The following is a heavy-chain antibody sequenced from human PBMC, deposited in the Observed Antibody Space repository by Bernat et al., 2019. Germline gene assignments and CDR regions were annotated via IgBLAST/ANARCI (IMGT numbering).Heavy chain of an antibody. CDR1: GFTFSSYW. J-gene: IGHJ3*02. CDR2: IKQDGSEN. Sequence: EVQLVESGGGLVQPGGSLRLSCAASGFTFSSYWMSWVRQAPGKGLGWWANIKQDGSENYHRDSVKGRFTISRDNAKNSLYLQMNSLRAEDTAVYYCAREYCSGGSCYSSLDAFDIWGQGTMVTVSS. V-gene: IGHV3-7*04. CDR3: AREYCSGGSCYSSLDAFDI. D-gene: IGHD2-15*01.